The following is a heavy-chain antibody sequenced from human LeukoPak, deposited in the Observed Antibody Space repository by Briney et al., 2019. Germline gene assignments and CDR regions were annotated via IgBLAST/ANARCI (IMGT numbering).Heavy chain of an antibody. J-gene: IGHJ3*02. CDR2: ISWNSGSI. CDR1: GFTFDDYA. Sequence: PGGSLRLSCAASGFTFDDYAMHWVRQAPGKGLEWVSGISWNSGSIGYADSVKGRFTISRDNAKNSLYLQMNSLRAEDTALYYCAKDISYYYDSLNAFDIWGQGTMVTVSS. V-gene: IGHV3-9*01. D-gene: IGHD3-22*01. CDR3: AKDISYYYDSLNAFDI.